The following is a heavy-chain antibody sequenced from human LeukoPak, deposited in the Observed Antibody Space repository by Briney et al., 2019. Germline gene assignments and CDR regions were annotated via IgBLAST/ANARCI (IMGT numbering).Heavy chain of an antibody. CDR3: ARVAAAGTSYYYYYMDV. Sequence: GGSLRLSRAASGFTFSSYGMHWVRQAPGKGLEWVAFISYDGDNKYYADSVKGRFTIPRDNSKNTPYLQMNSLRPEDTAVYYCARVAAAGTSYYYYYMDVWGKGTTVTVSS. J-gene: IGHJ6*03. CDR2: ISYDGDNK. V-gene: IGHV3-30*19. D-gene: IGHD6-13*01. CDR1: GFTFSSYG.